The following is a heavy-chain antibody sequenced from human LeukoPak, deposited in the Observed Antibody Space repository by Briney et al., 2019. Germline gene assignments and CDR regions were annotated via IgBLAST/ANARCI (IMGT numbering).Heavy chain of an antibody. V-gene: IGHV1-3*01. D-gene: IGHD2-21*01. Sequence: ASVKVSCKASGYTFTSYAMHWVRQAPGQRLEWMGWINAGNGNTKYSQKFQGRVTITADESTSTAYMELSSLRSEDTAAYYCARGMIAITNDAFDIWGQGTMVTVSS. CDR1: GYTFTSYA. CDR2: INAGNGNT. CDR3: ARGMIAITNDAFDI. J-gene: IGHJ3*02.